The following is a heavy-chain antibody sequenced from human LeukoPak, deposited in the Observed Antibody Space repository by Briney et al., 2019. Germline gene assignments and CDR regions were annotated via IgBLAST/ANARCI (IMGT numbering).Heavy chain of an antibody. CDR2: IIPIFGTA. D-gene: IGHD3-9*01. Sequence: SVKVSCKASGGTFSSYAISWVRQAPGQGLEWMGGIIPIFGTANYAQKFQGRVTVTADESTSTAYMELSSLRSEHTAVYYCARDLNYDILTCHPIEVNHNWFDPWGQGTLVTVSS. CDR3: ARDLNYDILTCHPIEVNHNWFDP. J-gene: IGHJ5*02. CDR1: GGTFSSYA. V-gene: IGHV1-69*13.